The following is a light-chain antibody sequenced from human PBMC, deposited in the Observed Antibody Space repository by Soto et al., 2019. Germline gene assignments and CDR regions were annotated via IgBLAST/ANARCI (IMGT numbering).Light chain of an antibody. Sequence: EMVMTQSPATLSVSPGERVTLSCRASESGHSNLAWYQQKPGQGPSLLIYYASTRVTGVPDRFSGSGSGTEFTLTISSLQYEDFGVYYCQHYSNWPPTFGPGTKVAIK. J-gene: IGKJ3*01. CDR2: YAS. CDR1: ESGHSN. V-gene: IGKV3-15*01. CDR3: QHYSNWPPT.